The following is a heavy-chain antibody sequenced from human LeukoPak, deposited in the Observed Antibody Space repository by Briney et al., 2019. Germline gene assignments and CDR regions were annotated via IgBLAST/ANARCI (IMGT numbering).Heavy chain of an antibody. CDR2: IVGDSSKT. Sequence: GGSLRLSCAISGLTLHDYAMTWVRQAPGKGLEWVSTIVGDSSKTYYADSVKGRFTISRDNSNYMLFLHMNNLRAEDTAIYYCAKQPYNYYYLDVWGKGTTVTVSS. D-gene: IGHD2-21*01. J-gene: IGHJ6*03. CDR1: GLTLHDYA. V-gene: IGHV3-23*01. CDR3: AKQPYNYYYLDV.